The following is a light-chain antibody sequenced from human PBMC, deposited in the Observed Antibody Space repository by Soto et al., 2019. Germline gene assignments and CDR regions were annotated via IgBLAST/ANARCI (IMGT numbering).Light chain of an antibody. CDR1: SSDIGSYKL. CDR2: EAT. J-gene: IGLJ1*01. V-gene: IGLV2-23*02. Sequence: QSALTQPASVSGSPGQSITISCTGTSSDIGSYKLVSWYQQQPGKVPRLVIYEATKRPSGVSNRFSGYKSGNTASLTISGLQAEDEADYYCCSYAGRRLFSVFGIGTKVTVL. CDR3: CSYAGRRLFSV.